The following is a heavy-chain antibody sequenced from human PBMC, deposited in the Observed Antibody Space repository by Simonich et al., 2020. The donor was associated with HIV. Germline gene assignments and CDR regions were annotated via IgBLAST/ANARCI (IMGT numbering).Heavy chain of an antibody. D-gene: IGHD3-10*01. CDR1: GYTLTELS. V-gene: IGHV1-24*01. CDR3: ATDLTSRDYYGSGSYLDY. J-gene: IGHJ4*02. Sequence: QVQLVQSGAEVKKPGASVKVSCKVSGYTLTELSMHWVRQAPGKGLEWMGGLDPGDDETIYAQKFQGRVTMTEDTSTDTAYMELSSLRSEDTAVYYCATDLTSRDYYGSGSYLDYWGQGTLVTVSS. CDR2: LDPGDDET.